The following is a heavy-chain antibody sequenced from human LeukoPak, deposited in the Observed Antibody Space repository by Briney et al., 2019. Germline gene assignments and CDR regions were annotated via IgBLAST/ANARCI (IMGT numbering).Heavy chain of an antibody. CDR3: AKDRPTWPIDY. D-gene: IGHD5-12*01. J-gene: IGHJ4*02. V-gene: IGHV1-69*04. Sequence: GASVKISCKASGGTFSSYAISWVRQAPGQGLEWMGRIIPILGIANYAQKFQDRVTITADKSTSTAYMELSSLRSEDTAVYYCAKDRPTWPIDYWGQGTLVTVSS. CDR1: GGTFSSYA. CDR2: IIPILGIA.